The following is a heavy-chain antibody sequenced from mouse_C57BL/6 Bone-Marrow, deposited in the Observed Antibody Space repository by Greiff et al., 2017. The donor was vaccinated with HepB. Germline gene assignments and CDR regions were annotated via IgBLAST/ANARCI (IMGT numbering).Heavy chain of an antibody. V-gene: IGHV1-75*01. D-gene: IGHD1-1*01. CDR2: IFPGSGST. J-gene: IGHJ1*03. CDR3: ARNYYGSSHWYFDV. CDR1: GYTFTDYY. Sequence: VQLQQSGPELVKPGASVKISCKASGYTFTDYYINWVKQRPGQGLEWIGWIFPGSGSTYYNEKFKGKATLTVDKSSSTAYMLLSSLTSEDSAVYFWARNYYGSSHWYFDVWGTGTTVTVSS.